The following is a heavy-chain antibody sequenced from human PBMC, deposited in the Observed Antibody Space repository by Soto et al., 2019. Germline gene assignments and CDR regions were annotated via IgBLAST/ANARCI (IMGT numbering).Heavy chain of an antibody. V-gene: IGHV3-53*01. D-gene: IGHD5-12*01. CDR3: HGYGY. J-gene: IGHJ4*02. CDR1: GFTVSSTNY. Sequence: EVQVVESGGGLIQPGGSLRLSCVVSGFTVSSTNYMSWVRQAPGKGLEWVSVIYSGGTTFYADSVKGRFTISRHNSKNTLYLQMNSPRAADTAVYYCHGYGYWGEGTLVTFSS. CDR2: IYSGGTT.